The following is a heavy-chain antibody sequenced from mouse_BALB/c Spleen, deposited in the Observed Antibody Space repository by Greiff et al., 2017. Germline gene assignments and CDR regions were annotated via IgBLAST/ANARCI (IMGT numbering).Heavy chain of an antibody. CDR1: GYTFTSYW. Sequence: QVQLQQPGAELVRPGASVKLSCKASGYTFTSYWINWVKQRPGQGLEWIGNIYPSDSYTNYNQKFKDKATLTVDKSSSTAYMQLSSPTSEDSAVYYCTRYYYGSAWYFDVGGAGTTVTVSS. CDR3: TRYYYGSAWYFDV. D-gene: IGHD1-1*01. J-gene: IGHJ1*01. CDR2: IYPSDSYT. V-gene: IGHV1-69*02.